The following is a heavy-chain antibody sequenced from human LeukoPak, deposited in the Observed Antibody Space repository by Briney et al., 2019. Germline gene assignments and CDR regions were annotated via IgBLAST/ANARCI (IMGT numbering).Heavy chain of an antibody. CDR3: AKPGATGGAYYFDY. CDR1: GGSVSSGSYY. CDR2: INHSGST. J-gene: IGHJ4*02. Sequence: PSETLSLTCTVSGGSVSSGSYYWSWIRQPPGKGLEWIGEINHSGSTNYNPSLKSRVTISVDTSKNQFPLKLSSVTAADTAVYYCAKPGATGGAYYFDYWGQGTLVTVSS. V-gene: IGHV4-39*06. D-gene: IGHD1-14*01.